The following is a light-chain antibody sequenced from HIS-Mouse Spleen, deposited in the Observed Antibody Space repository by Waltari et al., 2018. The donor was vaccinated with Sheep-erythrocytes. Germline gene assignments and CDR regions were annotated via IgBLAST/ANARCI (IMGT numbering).Light chain of an antibody. Sequence: DIVMTQSPDSLAVSLGERANINCKSSQSVLYSSNNKNYLAWYQQKPGQPPKLLIYWASTQESGVPDRFRGGGSGTDFTLTISSLQAEDVAVYYCQQYYSTLLTFGGGTKVEIK. V-gene: IGKV4-1*01. CDR3: QQYYSTLLT. CDR2: WAS. J-gene: IGKJ4*01. CDR1: QSVLYSSNNKNY.